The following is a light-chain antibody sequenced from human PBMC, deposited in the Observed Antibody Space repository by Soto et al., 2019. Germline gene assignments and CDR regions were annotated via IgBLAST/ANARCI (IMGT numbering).Light chain of an antibody. J-gene: IGLJ2*01. CDR3: QVWDSSSDHPL. Sequence: SYELTQPPSVSVAPGKTARITCGGNNIGSKSVHWYQQKPGQAPVLVIYYDSDRPSGIPERFSGSNSGNTATLTISRVEAGDEADYYCQVWDSSSDHPLFGGGTKVTVL. CDR1: NIGSKS. V-gene: IGLV3-21*04. CDR2: YDS.